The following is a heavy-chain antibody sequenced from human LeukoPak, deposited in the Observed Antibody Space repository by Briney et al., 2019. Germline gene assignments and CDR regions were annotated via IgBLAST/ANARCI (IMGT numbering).Heavy chain of an antibody. D-gene: IGHD6-19*01. CDR2: IYYSGST. J-gene: IGHJ4*02. CDR3: ARHDSSGWCYFDY. CDR1: GGSISSYY. V-gene: IGHV4-59*08. Sequence: SETLSLTCTVSGGSISSYYWSWIRQPPGKGLEWIGYIYYSGSTNYNPSLKSRVTISVDTSKNQFSLKLSSVTAADAAVYYCARHDSSGWCYFDYWAQGTLVTVSS.